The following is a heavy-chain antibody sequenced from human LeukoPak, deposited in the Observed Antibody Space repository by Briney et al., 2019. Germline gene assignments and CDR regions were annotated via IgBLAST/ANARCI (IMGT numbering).Heavy chain of an antibody. Sequence: SQTLSLTCTVSGGSISSGGYYGSWIRRPPGKDLEGIGYIYYSGSTNYNPSLKSRVTLSVDTSKNQFSLKLSSVTAADTAVYYCAREGTRDPNWFDPWGQGTLVTVSS. CDR3: AREGTRDPNWFDP. CDR2: IYYSGST. V-gene: IGHV4-61*08. D-gene: IGHD3-10*01. J-gene: IGHJ5*02. CDR1: GGSISSGGYY.